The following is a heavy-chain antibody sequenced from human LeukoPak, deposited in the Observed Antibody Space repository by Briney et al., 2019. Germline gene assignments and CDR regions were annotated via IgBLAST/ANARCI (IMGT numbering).Heavy chain of an antibody. CDR2: ISSNGGTT. Sequence: QPGGSLRLSCSASGFTFSSYAMHWVRQAPGKGLEYVSAISSNGGTTYYADSVKGRFTISRDNSKNTLYLQMSNLRAEDTAVYYCARLAGDGLPPFDDWGQGTLVTVSS. J-gene: IGHJ4*02. CDR1: GFTFSSYA. V-gene: IGHV3-64*04. D-gene: IGHD5-24*01. CDR3: ARLAGDGLPPFDD.